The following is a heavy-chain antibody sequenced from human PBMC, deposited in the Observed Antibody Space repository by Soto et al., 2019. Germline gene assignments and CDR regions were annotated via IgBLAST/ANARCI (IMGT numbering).Heavy chain of an antibody. CDR1: GDTFTANY. Sequence: QVQLVQSGAEVKKPGASVKVSCKACGDTFTANYIHWVRQVPGQGFEWMGWINPKSGGTKFPQKFQGRVTMTRDTSLSTVYMTLTRLTSDDTAVYYCARDLAKGGGSAGFDYWGQGTLVTVSS. D-gene: IGHD1-26*01. CDR3: ARDLAKGGGSAGFDY. CDR2: INPKSGGT. V-gene: IGHV1-2*02. J-gene: IGHJ4*02.